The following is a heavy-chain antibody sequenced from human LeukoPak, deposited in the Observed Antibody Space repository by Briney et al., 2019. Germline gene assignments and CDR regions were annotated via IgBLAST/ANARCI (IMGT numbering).Heavy chain of an antibody. CDR1: GFTFSSYA. CDR3: AKDPDGQFSAFDI. D-gene: IGHD6-19*01. V-gene: IGHV3-23*01. Sequence: GGSLRLSCPASGFTFSSYAMSWVRQAPGKGLEWVSAISGSGGSTYYADSVKGRFTISRDDSKNTLYLQMNSLRAEDTAVYYCAKDPDGQFSAFDIWGQGTMVTVSS. J-gene: IGHJ3*02. CDR2: ISGSGGST.